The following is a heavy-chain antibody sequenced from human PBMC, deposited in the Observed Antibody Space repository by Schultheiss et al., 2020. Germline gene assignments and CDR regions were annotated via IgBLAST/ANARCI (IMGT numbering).Heavy chain of an antibody. CDR1: GFTFSNAW. CDR3: TTEIYCSSTSCYSHGY. D-gene: IGHD2-2*02. Sequence: GGSLRLSFAASGFTFSNAWMSWVRQAPGKGLEWVGRIKSKTDGGTTDYAAPVKGRFTISRDDSKNTLYLQMNSLKTEDTAVYYCTTEIYCSSTSCYSHGYWGQGTLVTVSS. CDR2: IKSKTDGGTT. J-gene: IGHJ4*02. V-gene: IGHV3-15*01.